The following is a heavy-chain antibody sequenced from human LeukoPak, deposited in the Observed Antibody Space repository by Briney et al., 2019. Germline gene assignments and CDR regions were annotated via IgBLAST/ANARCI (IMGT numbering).Heavy chain of an antibody. CDR3: AKGRGAYCSSTSCYRPIDY. J-gene: IGHJ4*02. Sequence: GGSLRLSCAASGLTFSSYTMSWVRQAPGKGLEWVSAISGSGGSTYYADSVKGRFTISRDNSKNTLYLQMNSLRAEDTAVYYCAKGRGAYCSSTSCYRPIDYWGQGTLVTVSS. D-gene: IGHD2-2*02. CDR2: ISGSGGST. V-gene: IGHV3-23*01. CDR1: GLTFSSYT.